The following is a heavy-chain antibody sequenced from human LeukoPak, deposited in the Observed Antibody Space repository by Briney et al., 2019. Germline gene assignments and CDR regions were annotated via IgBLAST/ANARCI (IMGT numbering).Heavy chain of an antibody. J-gene: IGHJ1*01. D-gene: IGHD2-2*01. CDR1: GFTFSSYA. CDR2: ISSNGGST. Sequence: GGSLRLSCAASGFTFSSYAMHWVRQAPGKGLEYVSAISSNGGSTYYANSVKGRFTISRDNSKNTLYLQMGRLRAEDMAVYYCARGPSFVVVPAARTKAQAAGGYFQHWGQGTLVTVSS. V-gene: IGHV3-64*01. CDR3: ARGPSFVVVPAARTKAQAAGGYFQH.